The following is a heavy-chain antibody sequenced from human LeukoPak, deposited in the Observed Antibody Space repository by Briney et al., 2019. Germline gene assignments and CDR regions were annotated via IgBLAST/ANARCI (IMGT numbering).Heavy chain of an antibody. CDR3: ARVDGGSASFYDGDY. CDR2: IIPIVGIV. CDR1: GGTFSSYA. D-gene: IGHD3-10*01. J-gene: IGHJ4*02. Sequence: SVKVSCKASGGTFSSYAISWVRQAPGQGLEWMGRIIPIVGIVNYEQKFQGRVTITADKSTSTAYMELSSLRSEDTAVYYCARVDGGSASFYDGDYWGQGTPVTVFS. V-gene: IGHV1-69*04.